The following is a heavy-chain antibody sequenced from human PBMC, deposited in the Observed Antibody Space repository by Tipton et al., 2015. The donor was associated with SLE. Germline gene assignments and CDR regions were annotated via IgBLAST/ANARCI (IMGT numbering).Heavy chain of an antibody. D-gene: IGHD4-23*01. CDR1: GFTFSSYS. V-gene: IGHV3-21*01. CDR2: ISSSSSYI. J-gene: IGHJ4*02. Sequence: GSLRLSCAASGFTFSSYSMNWVRQAPGKGLEWVSSISSSSSYIYYADSVKGRFTISRDNAKNSLYLQMNSLRAEDTAVYYCARSFGAYGGNSDDYWGQGTLVTVSS. CDR3: ARSFGAYGGNSDDY.